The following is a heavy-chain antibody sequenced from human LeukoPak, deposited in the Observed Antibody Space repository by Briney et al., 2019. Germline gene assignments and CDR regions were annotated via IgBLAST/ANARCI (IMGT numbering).Heavy chain of an antibody. V-gene: IGHV4-34*01. CDR1: GGSFSGYY. J-gene: IGHJ4*02. Sequence: SSETLSLTCAVYGGSFSGYYWSWIRQPPGKGLEWIGEINHSGSTNYNPSLKSRVTISADTSKNQFSLKLSSVTAADTAVYYCARGVGDYWGQGTLVTVSS. CDR2: INHSGST. CDR3: ARGVGDY.